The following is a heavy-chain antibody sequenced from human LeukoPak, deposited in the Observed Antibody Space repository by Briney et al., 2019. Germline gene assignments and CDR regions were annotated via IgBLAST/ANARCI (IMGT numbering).Heavy chain of an antibody. D-gene: IGHD3-16*01. Sequence: GGSLRLSCVASGFIFTDHWRSWLAQAPGKGLDGVADIKEDESAKFYADSVRGRFTISRDNATNSVYLEMNNLRVEDTAVYYCARAVDVADYWGRGTLVTVSS. CDR2: IKEDESAK. CDR1: GFIFTDHW. V-gene: IGHV3-7*01. J-gene: IGHJ4*02. CDR3: ARAVDVADY.